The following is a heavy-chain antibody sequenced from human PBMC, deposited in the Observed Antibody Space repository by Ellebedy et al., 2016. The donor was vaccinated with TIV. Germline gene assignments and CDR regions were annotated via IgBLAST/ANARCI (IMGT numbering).Heavy chain of an antibody. CDR2: IYYSGST. Sequence: SETLSLTXTVSGGSISSSSYYWGWIRQPPGKGLEWIGSIYYSGSTYYNPSLKSRVTISVDTSKNQFSLKLSSVTAADTAVYYCARALSYYDILTGQPPDYYYYGMDVWGQGTTVTVSS. CDR1: GGSISSSSYY. D-gene: IGHD3-9*01. J-gene: IGHJ6*02. V-gene: IGHV4-39*07. CDR3: ARALSYYDILTGQPPDYYYYGMDV.